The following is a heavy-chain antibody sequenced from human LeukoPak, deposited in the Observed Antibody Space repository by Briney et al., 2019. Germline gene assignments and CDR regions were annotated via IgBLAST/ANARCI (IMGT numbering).Heavy chain of an antibody. CDR1: GGSISSYY. CDR3: ARQSGSYGGILDN. Sequence: SETLSLTCTVSGGSISSYYWSWIRQPPGKGLEWIGYIYYSGTTYYKPSLKSRVTISVDTSRNEFSLRLSSVTAADTALYFCARQSGSYGGILDNWGQGILGTVSS. V-gene: IGHV4-59*08. J-gene: IGHJ4*02. D-gene: IGHD1-26*01. CDR2: IYYSGTT.